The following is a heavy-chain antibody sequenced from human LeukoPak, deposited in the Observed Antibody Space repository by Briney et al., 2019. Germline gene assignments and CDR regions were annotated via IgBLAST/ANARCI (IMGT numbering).Heavy chain of an antibody. CDR2: IYHSGST. CDR3: ARDRVGDYFGY. J-gene: IGHJ4*02. D-gene: IGHD3-16*01. CDR1: GYSISSGYY. Sequence: SETLSLTCTVSGYSISSGYYWGWIRQPPGKGLEWIGSIYHSGSTYYNPSLKSRVTISVDTSKNQFSLKLSSVTAADTAVYYCARDRVGDYFGYWGQGTLTTVSS. V-gene: IGHV4-38-2*02.